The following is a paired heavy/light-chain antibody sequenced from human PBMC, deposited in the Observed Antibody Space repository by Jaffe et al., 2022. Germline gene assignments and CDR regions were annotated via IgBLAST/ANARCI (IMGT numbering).Light chain of an antibody. V-gene: IGKV4-1*01. CDR2: DTS. CDR1: QSVLYSSTSKNY. Sequence: DIVMTQSPDSLAVSLGERATITCKSSQSVLYSSTSKNYLTWYQQKPGQPPKLLIYDTSTRGSGVPDRFSGSGSGTDFTLTISNLQAEDVAVYYCQQYHSIPLTFGGGTKVEIK. J-gene: IGKJ4*01. CDR3: QQYHSIPLT.
Heavy chain of an antibody. V-gene: IGHV3-30*02. J-gene: IGHJ4*02. CDR1: GFTLGSYA. CDR2: IRSDGSNK. D-gene: IGHD2-8*01. CDR3: AKALSENGYFFDY. Sequence: QVQLVESGGGVVQPGGSLRLSCAASGFTLGSYAMHWVRQVPGKGLEWVALIRSDGSNKHYADSVKDRFTISRDNSMNRLYLQMDSLRGEDTALYYCAKALSENGYFFDYCGQGTLVTVSS.